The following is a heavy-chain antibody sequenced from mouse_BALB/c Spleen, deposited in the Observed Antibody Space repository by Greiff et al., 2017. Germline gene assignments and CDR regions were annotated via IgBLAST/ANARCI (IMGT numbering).Heavy chain of an antibody. CDR3: LNYYGSSWGFAY. V-gene: IGHV14-3*02. D-gene: IGHD1-1*01. CDR2: IDPANGNT. CDR1: GFNIKDTY. Sequence: EVQLQQSGAELVKPGASVKLSCTASGFNIKDTYMHWVKQRPEQGLEWIGRIDPANGNTKYDPKFQGKATITADTSSNTAYLQLSSLTSEDTAVYYCLNYYGSSWGFAYWGQGTLVTVS. J-gene: IGHJ3*01.